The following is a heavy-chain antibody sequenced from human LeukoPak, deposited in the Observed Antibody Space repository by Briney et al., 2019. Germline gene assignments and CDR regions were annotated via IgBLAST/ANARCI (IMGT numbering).Heavy chain of an antibody. V-gene: IGHV3-74*01. Sequence: QPGGSLRLSCAASGFTFSSYWMHWVRQAPGKGLVWVSRINGDESDTTYADSVKGRFTISRDNAKNTLYLQMNSLRAEDTAVYFCTRVAGGNSPYYFDYWGQGTLVTVSS. J-gene: IGHJ4*02. CDR2: INGDESDT. D-gene: IGHD4-23*01. CDR3: TRVAGGNSPYYFDY. CDR1: GFTFSSYW.